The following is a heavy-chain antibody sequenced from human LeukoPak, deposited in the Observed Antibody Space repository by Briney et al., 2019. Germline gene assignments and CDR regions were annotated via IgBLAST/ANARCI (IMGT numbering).Heavy chain of an antibody. Sequence: GGSLRLSCEASGFTFSSYWMHWVRQAPGKGLVWVSRINSDGSNTTYADSVKGRFTISRDNAKNTLYLQMNGLRAEDTAVYYCARVTGSGSYYNGVDYWGQGTLVTVSS. D-gene: IGHD3-10*01. CDR3: ARVTGSGSYYNGVDY. CDR1: GFTFSSYW. J-gene: IGHJ4*02. CDR2: INSDGSNT. V-gene: IGHV3-74*01.